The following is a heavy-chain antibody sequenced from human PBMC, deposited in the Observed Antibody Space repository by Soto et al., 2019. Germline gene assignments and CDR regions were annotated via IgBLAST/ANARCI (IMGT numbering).Heavy chain of an antibody. CDR3: TTGYSYGLRSR. Sequence: EVQLVESGGGLVKPGGSLRLSCTASGFPFSNAWMFWVRQVSGKGLEWVGRIKSKSDGETTDYAASVKGRFTISRDDSNNTLYLQMTGLKNEDTAVYYCTTGYSYGLRSRWGQGPLVTVSS. V-gene: IGHV3-15*01. J-gene: IGHJ4*02. D-gene: IGHD5-18*01. CDR1: GFPFSNAW. CDR2: IKSKSDGETT.